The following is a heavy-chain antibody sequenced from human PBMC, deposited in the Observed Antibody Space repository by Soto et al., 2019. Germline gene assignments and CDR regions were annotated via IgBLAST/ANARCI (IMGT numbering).Heavy chain of an antibody. D-gene: IGHD3-16*01. V-gene: IGHV1-46*01. CDR2: INPSGGST. Sequence: GASVKVSCKASGYTFTSYYIHWVRQAPGQGLDWMGMINPSGGSTTNAQKFQGRVSMTRDTSTSTVYMELSSLTSEDTAMYYCERDWRGIVMIPGAEGWLDPWGQGTPVTVSS. J-gene: IGHJ5*02. CDR3: ERDWRGIVMIPGAEGWLDP. CDR1: GYTFTSYY.